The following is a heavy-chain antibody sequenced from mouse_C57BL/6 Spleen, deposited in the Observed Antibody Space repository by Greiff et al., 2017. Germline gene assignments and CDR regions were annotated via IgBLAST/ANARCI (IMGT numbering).Heavy chain of an antibody. V-gene: IGHV1-50*01. CDR3: ARRGYSNYPWYFEV. CDR2: IDPSDSYT. D-gene: IGHD2-5*01. J-gene: IGHJ1*03. CDR1: GYTFTSYW. Sequence: QVQLQQPGAELVKPGASVKLSCKASGYTFTSYWMQWVKQRPGQGLEWIGEIDPSDSYTNYNQKFKGKATLTVDTFSSTAYMQLSSLTAEGSAVYYCARRGYSNYPWYFEVWGTGTTVTVSS.